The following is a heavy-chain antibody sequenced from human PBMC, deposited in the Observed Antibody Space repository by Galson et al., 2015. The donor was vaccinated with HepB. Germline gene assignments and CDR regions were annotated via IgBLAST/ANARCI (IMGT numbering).Heavy chain of an antibody. CDR1: GFTFSSYS. CDR2: ISSSSSYI. D-gene: IGHD3-10*01. Sequence: SLRLSCAASGFTFSSYSMNWVRQAPGKGLEWVSSISSSSSYIYYADSVKGRFTISRDNAKNSLYLQMNSLRAEDTAVYYCARRFGPYYGSGSFDYWGQGTLVTVSS. J-gene: IGHJ4*02. V-gene: IGHV3-21*01. CDR3: ARRFGPYYGSGSFDY.